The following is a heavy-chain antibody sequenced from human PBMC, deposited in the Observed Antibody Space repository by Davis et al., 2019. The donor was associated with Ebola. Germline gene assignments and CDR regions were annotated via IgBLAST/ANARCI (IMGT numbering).Heavy chain of an antibody. CDR1: GLTSTNFA. J-gene: IGHJ4*02. D-gene: IGHD1-14*01. CDR3: AAARHWPELES. V-gene: IGHV3-23*01. Sequence: GESLKISCEASGLTSTNFAMSWVRQAPGNGLEWVSGVSGGGRSTYLADSVKGRFTISRDKSKNTLYLQMNSLRAEDTALYYCAAARHWPELESWGQGTLVTVSS. CDR2: VSGGGRST.